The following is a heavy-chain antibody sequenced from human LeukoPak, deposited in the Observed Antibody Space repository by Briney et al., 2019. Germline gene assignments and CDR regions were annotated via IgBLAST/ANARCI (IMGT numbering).Heavy chain of an antibody. CDR2: INHSGST. D-gene: IGHD3-9*01. Sequence: SETLSLTCAVYGGSFSGYYWSWIRQPPGKGLEWIGEINHSGSTNYNPSLKSRVTISVDTSKNQFSLKLSSVTAADTAVYYCARRKRYFDWLPFDYWGPGTLVTVSS. J-gene: IGHJ4*02. CDR1: GGSFSGYY. V-gene: IGHV4-34*01. CDR3: ARRKRYFDWLPFDY.